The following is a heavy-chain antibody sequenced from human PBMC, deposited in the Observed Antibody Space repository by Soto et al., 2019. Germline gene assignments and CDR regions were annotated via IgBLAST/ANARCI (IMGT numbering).Heavy chain of an antibody. J-gene: IGHJ4*02. Sequence: QITVKESGLTLVKPTQTLTLTCTFSGFSLSTNGMGVGWIRQSPGKALEWLALVYWDDDKRYSPTLRSRLTIIQDSPKNRMDRTMTNTDPVDTATYFCARLTQGVYDSGRLCEKFDYWGKGTLVTVSS. CDR1: GFSLSTNGMG. D-gene: IGHD5-12*01. CDR2: VYWDDDK. V-gene: IGHV2-5*02. CDR3: ARLTQGVYDSGRLCEKFDY.